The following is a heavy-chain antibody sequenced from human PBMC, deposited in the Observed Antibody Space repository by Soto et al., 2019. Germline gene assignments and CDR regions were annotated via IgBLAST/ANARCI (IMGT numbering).Heavy chain of an antibody. CDR3: TKAGANWFDP. CDR2: LSGDAGGT. V-gene: IGHV3-23*01. CDR1: GFTFSGYA. Sequence: EVQLLESGGGLVQPGESLRLSCSASGFTFSGYAMSWVRLAPGGGLEWVSTLSGDAGGTFYADSVKGRFTISRDNSRNTLYLQLTSLRAEDAALYYCTKAGANWFDPWGQGTLVTVSS. D-gene: IGHD1-26*01. J-gene: IGHJ5*02.